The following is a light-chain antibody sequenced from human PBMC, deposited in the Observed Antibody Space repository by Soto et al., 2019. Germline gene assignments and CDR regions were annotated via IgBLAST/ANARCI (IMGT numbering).Light chain of an antibody. Sequence: QPVLPQPPSASGTPGQRITISCSGSSSNIGSNTLTWYQQLPGTAPKLLIYSNNQRPSGVPDRFSGSKSGTSASLAISWLQSEDEADYYCAAWDDSLNGVVFGGGTKLTVL. CDR1: SSNIGSNT. J-gene: IGLJ2*01. CDR2: SNN. CDR3: AAWDDSLNGVV. V-gene: IGLV1-44*01.